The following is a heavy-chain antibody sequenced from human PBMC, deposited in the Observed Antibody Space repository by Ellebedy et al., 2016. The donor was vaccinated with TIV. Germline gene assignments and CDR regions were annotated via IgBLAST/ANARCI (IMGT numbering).Heavy chain of an antibody. CDR2: IKQDGSEK. Sequence: GGSLRLXXAASGFTFSSFWMTWVRQAPGKGLEWVANIKQDGSEKYYVDSVKGRFTISRDNTENSLYLQMNSLRAEDTAVYYCARRGPAAAPYYMDVWGKGTTVIVSS. V-gene: IGHV3-7*01. D-gene: IGHD6-13*01. J-gene: IGHJ6*03. CDR3: ARRGPAAAPYYMDV. CDR1: GFTFSSFW.